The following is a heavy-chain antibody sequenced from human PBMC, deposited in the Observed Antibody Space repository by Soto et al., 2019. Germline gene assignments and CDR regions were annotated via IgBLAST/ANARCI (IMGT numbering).Heavy chain of an antibody. CDR3: AKGSSAVYCFDY. J-gene: IGHJ4*02. Sequence: EVQLLESGGGLVQPGGSLRLSCAASGFTFSSYAMSWVRQAPGKGLEWVSAISASGGSTYYADSVKGRFTISRDSSKTTVFLQTNSLRAEDSAVYYCAKGSSAVYCFDYWGQGTLVTVSS. D-gene: IGHD2-15*01. CDR1: GFTFSSYA. V-gene: IGHV3-23*01. CDR2: ISASGGST.